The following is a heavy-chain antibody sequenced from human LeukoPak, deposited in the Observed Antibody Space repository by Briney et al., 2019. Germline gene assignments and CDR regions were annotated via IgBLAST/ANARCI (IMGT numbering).Heavy chain of an antibody. J-gene: IGHJ4*02. Sequence: PGGSLRLSCAASGFIFSSFSMNWVRQAPGKGLEWVSYISSSSSSIHYADSVKGRFTISRDNAKNLVYLQMHSLRAEDTAVYYCARGTSSSPRPFDYWGQGTLVTVTS. CDR2: ISSSSSSI. V-gene: IGHV3-48*01. D-gene: IGHD6-6*01. CDR3: ARGTSSSPRPFDY. CDR1: GFIFSSFS.